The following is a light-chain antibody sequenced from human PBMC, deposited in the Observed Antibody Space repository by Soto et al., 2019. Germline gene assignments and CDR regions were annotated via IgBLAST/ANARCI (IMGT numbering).Light chain of an antibody. CDR2: SAS. CDR3: QQSYTTAPA. CDR1: QSIGNF. Sequence: DIQMTQSPSSLSASVGDIVTITCRATQSIGNFLNWYQQKPGKVPKLLIYSASTLQSGVTSRFSGSGSGTDFTLTIDTLQPEYFATYYCQQSYTTAPAFGGGTKVEIK. J-gene: IGKJ4*01. V-gene: IGKV1-39*01.